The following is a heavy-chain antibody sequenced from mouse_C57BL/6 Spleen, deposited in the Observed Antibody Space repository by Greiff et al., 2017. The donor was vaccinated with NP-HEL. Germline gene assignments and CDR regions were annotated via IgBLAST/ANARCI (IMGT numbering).Heavy chain of an antibody. CDR3: ARTYGSPYWYFDV. CDR2: IYPGDGDT. D-gene: IGHD1-1*01. J-gene: IGHJ1*03. V-gene: IGHV1-82*01. CDR1: GYAFSSSW. Sequence: VQLQQSGPELVKPGASVKISCKASGYAFSSSWMNWVKQRPGKGLEWIGRIYPGDGDTNYNGKFKGKATLTADKSSSTAYMQLSSLTSEDSAVYFCARTYGSPYWYFDVWGTGTTVTVSS.